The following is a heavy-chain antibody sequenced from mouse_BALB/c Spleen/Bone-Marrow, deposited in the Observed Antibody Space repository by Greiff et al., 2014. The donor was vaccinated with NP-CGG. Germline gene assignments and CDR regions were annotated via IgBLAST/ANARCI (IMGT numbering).Heavy chain of an antibody. D-gene: IGHD2-1*01. Sequence: VQLQQSGGGLVQPGGSLSLSCATPGFTFTDYYMNWVRQPPGKALEWLGFIRNKANGYTIEYSASVKVRFTIARDNSQSILYLHRTSLRAEDSAIYYCTRHGSDEGGPRNDYWGQGTTLTVSS. CDR1: GFTFTDYY. V-gene: IGHV7-3*02. J-gene: IGHJ2*01. CDR3: TRHGSDEGGPRNDY. CDR2: IRNKANGYTI.